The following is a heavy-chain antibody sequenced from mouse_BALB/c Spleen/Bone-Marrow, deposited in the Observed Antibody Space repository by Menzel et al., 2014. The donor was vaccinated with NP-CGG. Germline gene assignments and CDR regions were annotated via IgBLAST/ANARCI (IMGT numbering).Heavy chain of an antibody. V-gene: IGHV14-3*02. CDR1: GFNIKDTY. Sequence: EVQLQQSGAELVKPGASVKLSCTVSGFNIKDTYIHWVKQRPEQGLEWIGRIDPANGNTKYDPKFQDKATITADTSSNTAYLQLSSLTSEDTAVYYCARYSYGSRGYYFDYWGQGTTLTVSS. J-gene: IGHJ2*01. D-gene: IGHD1-1*01. CDR2: IDPANGNT. CDR3: ARYSYGSRGYYFDY.